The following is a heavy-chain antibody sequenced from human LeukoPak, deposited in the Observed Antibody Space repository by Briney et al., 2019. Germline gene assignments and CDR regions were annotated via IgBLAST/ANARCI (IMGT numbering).Heavy chain of an antibody. J-gene: IGHJ4*02. Sequence: GASVKVSCTASGYTFTSYAMHWVRQAPGQRLEWMGWINAGNGNTKYSQKFQGRVTITRDTSASTAYMELSSLRSEDTAVYYCARDQRAVAGPHYDYWGQGTLVTVSS. CDR3: ARDQRAVAGPHYDY. CDR1: GYTFTSYA. D-gene: IGHD6-19*01. CDR2: INAGNGNT. V-gene: IGHV1-3*01.